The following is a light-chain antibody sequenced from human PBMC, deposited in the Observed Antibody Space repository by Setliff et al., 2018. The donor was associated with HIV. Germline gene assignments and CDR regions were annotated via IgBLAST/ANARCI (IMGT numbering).Light chain of an antibody. CDR1: SSDVGTYDY. V-gene: IGLV2-14*03. CDR2: DDS. J-gene: IGLJ1*01. CDR3: HSFASNPFYV. Sequence: QSVLTQPASVSGSPGQSITISCTGTSSDVGTYDYVSWYQQHPGKALKLIIYDDSHRPSGLSNRFSASNSGNTASLTSSGLQAEDEADYSCHSFASNPFYVFGTGTKVTVL.